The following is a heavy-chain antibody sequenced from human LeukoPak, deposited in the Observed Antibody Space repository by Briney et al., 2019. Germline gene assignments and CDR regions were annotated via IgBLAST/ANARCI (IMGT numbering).Heavy chain of an antibody. D-gene: IGHD3-22*01. CDR3: ARERKDYYGSSGYYRNAFDI. J-gene: IGHJ3*02. V-gene: IGHV4-34*01. CDR1: GGSFSGYY. CDR2: INHSGST. Sequence: SETLSLTCAVYGGSFSGYYWSWIRQPPGKGLEWIGEINHSGSTNYNPSLKSRVTISVDTSKNQFSLKLSSVTAADTAVYYCARERKDYYGSSGYYRNAFDIWGQGTMVTVSS.